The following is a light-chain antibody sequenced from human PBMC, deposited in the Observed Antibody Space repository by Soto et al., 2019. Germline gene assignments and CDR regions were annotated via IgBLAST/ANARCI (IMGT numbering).Light chain of an antibody. CDR1: QDISSY. V-gene: IGKV1-9*01. CDR2: AAS. J-gene: IGKJ5*01. CDR3: QQLHSYPIT. Sequence: IQLTQSPSSLPASVGDIVTITCRASQDISSYLSWFQQKPGKAPKLLIYAASTLQSGVPSRFSGSGSGTDFSLTISSLQPEDFATYYCQQLHSYPITFGQGTRLEIK.